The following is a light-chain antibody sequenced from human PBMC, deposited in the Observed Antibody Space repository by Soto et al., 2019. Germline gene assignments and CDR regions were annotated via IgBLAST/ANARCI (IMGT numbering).Light chain of an antibody. V-gene: IGLV2-11*01. CDR3: CSYAGSYTLL. Sequence: QSALTQPRSMSGSPGQSVTISCTGTSSDVGGYNYVSWHQQRPGNAPKLMIYDVSKRPSGVPDRFSGSKSGNTASLTISGLQAEDEADYYCCSYAGSYTLLFGGGTKLTVL. CDR1: SSDVGGYNY. CDR2: DVS. J-gene: IGLJ2*01.